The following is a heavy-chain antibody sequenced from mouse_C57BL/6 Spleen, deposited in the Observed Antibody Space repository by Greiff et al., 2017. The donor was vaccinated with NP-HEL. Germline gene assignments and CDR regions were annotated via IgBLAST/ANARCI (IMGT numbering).Heavy chain of an antibody. J-gene: IGHJ1*03. CDR2: ISSGSSTI. Sequence: EVMLVESGGGLVKPGGSLKLSCAASGFTFSDYGMHWVRQAPEKGLEWVAYISSGSSTIYYADTVKGRFTISRDNAKNTLFLQMTSLRSEDTAMYYCARPLTGGFDVWGTGTTVTVSS. V-gene: IGHV5-17*01. CDR3: ARPLTGGFDV. D-gene: IGHD4-1*01. CDR1: GFTFSDYG.